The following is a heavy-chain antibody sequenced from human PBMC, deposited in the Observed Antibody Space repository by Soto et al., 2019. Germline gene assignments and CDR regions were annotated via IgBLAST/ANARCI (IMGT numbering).Heavy chain of an antibody. CDR3: ARRNDFWSGYYTSGYYYYYGMDV. V-gene: IGHV4-39*01. Sequence: SETLSLTCTVSGGSISSSSYYWGWIRQPPGKGLEWIGSIYYSGSTYYNPSLKSRVTISVDTSKNQFSLKLSSVTAADTAVYYCARRNDFWSGYYTSGYYYYYGMDVWGQGTTVPSP. J-gene: IGHJ6*02. CDR2: IYYSGST. CDR1: GGSISSSSYY. D-gene: IGHD3-3*01.